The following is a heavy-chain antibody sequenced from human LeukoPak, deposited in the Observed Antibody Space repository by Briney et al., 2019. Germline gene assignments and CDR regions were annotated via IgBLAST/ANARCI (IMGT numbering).Heavy chain of an antibody. CDR1: GGSISSSSYY. J-gene: IGHJ4*02. CDR3: AGYSSSWYDY. V-gene: IGHV4-39*01. D-gene: IGHD6-13*01. CDR2: IYYSGST. Sequence: NPSETLSLTCTVSGGSISSSSYYWGGIRQPQGKGGEWIGSIYYSGSTYSHPSLKSRLTISVDTSKTQFSLKLSSVTAADTAMYYCAGYSSSWYDYWGQGTLVTVSS.